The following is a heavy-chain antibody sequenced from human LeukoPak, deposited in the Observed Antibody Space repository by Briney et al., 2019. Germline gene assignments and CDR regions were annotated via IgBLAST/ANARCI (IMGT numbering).Heavy chain of an antibody. D-gene: IGHD3-22*01. Sequence: ASVKVSCKASGYSFSSYGISWVRQAPGQGREWMGWISVNNGNTKYAEKVQGRVTMTTDTSTSTAYMELRSLRSDDTAVYYCARENQYYYDTGRLPMDVWGQGTTVTVSS. CDR2: ISVNNGNT. CDR1: GYSFSSYG. CDR3: ARENQYYYDTGRLPMDV. J-gene: IGHJ6*02. V-gene: IGHV1-18*01.